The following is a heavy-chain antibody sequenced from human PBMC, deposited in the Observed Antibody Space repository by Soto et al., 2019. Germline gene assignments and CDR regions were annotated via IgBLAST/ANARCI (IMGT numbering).Heavy chain of an antibody. CDR1: GGSISSYY. V-gene: IGHV4-59*08. D-gene: IGHD1-1*01. J-gene: IGHJ4*02. CDR3: ARERVALDY. CDR2: IYYSGST. Sequence: TSETLSLTCTVSGGSISSYYWSWIRQPPGKGLEWIGYIYYSGSTNYNPSLKSRVTLSVGTSKNQFSLKLSSVTAADTAVYYCARERVALDYWGQGTLVTVSS.